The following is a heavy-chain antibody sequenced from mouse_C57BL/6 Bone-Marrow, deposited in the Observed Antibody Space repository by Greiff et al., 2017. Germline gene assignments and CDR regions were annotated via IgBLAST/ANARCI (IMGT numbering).Heavy chain of an antibody. CDR2: IYPRSGNT. V-gene: IGHV1-81*01. CDR3: ARGDGYSRYFDV. J-gene: IGHJ1*03. Sequence: QVQLKQSGAELARPGASVKLSCKASGYTFTSYGISWVKQRTGQGLEWIGEIYPRSGNTYYNEKFKGKATLTADKSSRTAYMELRSLTSEDSAVYFCARGDGYSRYFDVWGTGTTVTVSS. CDR1: GYTFTSYG. D-gene: IGHD2-3*01.